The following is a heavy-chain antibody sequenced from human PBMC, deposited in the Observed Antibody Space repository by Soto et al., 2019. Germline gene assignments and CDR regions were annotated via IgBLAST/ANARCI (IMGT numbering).Heavy chain of an antibody. CDR2: ISFDGSNK. CDR3: ARDPYSYGPKFGHFDY. V-gene: IGHV3-30-3*01. D-gene: IGHD5-18*01. Sequence: QVQLVESGGGVVQPGRSLRLSCAASGFTFSSYAMHWVRQAPGKGLEWVAVISFDGSNKYYADSVKGRFTISRDNSKNTLYLQMNSLRGEDTAVYYCARDPYSYGPKFGHFDYWGQGTLVTVSS. J-gene: IGHJ4*02. CDR1: GFTFSSYA.